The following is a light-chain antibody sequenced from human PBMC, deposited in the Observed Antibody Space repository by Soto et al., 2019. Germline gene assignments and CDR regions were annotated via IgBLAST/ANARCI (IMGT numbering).Light chain of an antibody. V-gene: IGKV1-39*01. CDR3: QQSYSTPIT. Sequence: DSTIKQEPSSLLGIAGDRSPIXYRASQSISSYLKWYQQKPGEAPKLLIYAASSLQSGVPSRLTGSGSGTDFTLTISSLQPEDFATYYCQQSYSTPITFGQGTRLEIK. J-gene: IGKJ5*01. CDR1: QSISSY. CDR2: AAS.